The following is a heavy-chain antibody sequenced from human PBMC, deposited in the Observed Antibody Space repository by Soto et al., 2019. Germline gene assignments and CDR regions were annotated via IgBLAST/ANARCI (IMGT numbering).Heavy chain of an antibody. CDR3: AQMDFDLYGMAV. CDR2: IYWDDAK. Sequence: QITLTESGPTLVKPTQTLTLTCTFSGISLTNSGVGVSWIRQPPGKALEWLAVIYWDDAKHFSPSQKSRLTITKDPSKKQVVLTMTNMDSVDTATYVCAQMDFDLYGMAVWGQGTTVIVSS. J-gene: IGHJ6*02. CDR1: GISLTNSGVG. V-gene: IGHV2-5*02. D-gene: IGHD3-9*01.